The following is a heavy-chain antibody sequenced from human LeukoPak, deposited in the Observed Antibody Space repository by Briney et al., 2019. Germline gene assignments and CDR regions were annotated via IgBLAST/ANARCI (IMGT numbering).Heavy chain of an antibody. CDR3: AKTHRDWNPTFDY. CDR2: IGAIGVTT. CDR1: GFTFSSYS. V-gene: IGHV3-23*01. J-gene: IGHJ4*02. Sequence: GGSLRLSCAASGFTFSSYSMNWVRQAPGKGLEWVSGIGAIGVTTHYADSVKGRFTISRDNSKNTLSLQMNSLGAEDTAIYYCAKTHRDWNPTFDYWGRGTQVTVSS. D-gene: IGHD1-1*01.